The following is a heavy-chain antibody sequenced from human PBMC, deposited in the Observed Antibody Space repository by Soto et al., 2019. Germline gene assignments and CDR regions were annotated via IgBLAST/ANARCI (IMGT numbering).Heavy chain of an antibody. CDR3: ARDLWGYCGTDCYPLDV. J-gene: IGHJ6*02. CDR1: GGSFSGYY. V-gene: IGHV4-59*01. Sequence: SETLSLTCAVYGGSFSGYYWSWIRQPPGKGLEWIGYMYNTGSTIYNPSFKSRVTISVDTSKNQFSLKLNSVTAADTAVYYCARDLWGYCGTDCYPLDVWGQGTTVTVSS. D-gene: IGHD2-21*02. CDR2: MYNTGST.